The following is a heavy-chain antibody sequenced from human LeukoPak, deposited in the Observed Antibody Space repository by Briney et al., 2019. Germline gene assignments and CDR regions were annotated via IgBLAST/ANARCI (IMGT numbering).Heavy chain of an antibody. CDR3: ARRRGYYDYVWGSYRYNHSFDY. J-gene: IGHJ4*02. Sequence: SQTLSLTCAISGDSVSSNSAAWNWIRQSPSRGLEWLGRTYYRSKWYNDYAVSVKSRITINPDTSKNQFSLQLSSVTAADTAVYYCARRRGYYDYVWGSYRYNHSFDYWGQGTLVTVSS. CDR1: GDSVSSNSAA. V-gene: IGHV6-1*01. CDR2: TYYRSKWYN. D-gene: IGHD3-16*02.